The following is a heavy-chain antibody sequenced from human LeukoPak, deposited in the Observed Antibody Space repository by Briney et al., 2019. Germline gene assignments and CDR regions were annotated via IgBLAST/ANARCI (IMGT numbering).Heavy chain of an antibody. Sequence: HSETLSLTCTVSGGPISSGDYYWSWIRQPPGKGLEWIGNIYYRGSTDYNPSLKSRLTISIDTSKNQFSLRLSSVTAADTAVYFCTRDWALYVSDQGVPQGLFDDWGQGTLVTVSS. J-gene: IGHJ5*02. V-gene: IGHV4-30-4*01. CDR3: TRDWALYVSDQGVPQGLFDD. CDR1: GGPISSGDYY. D-gene: IGHD2/OR15-2a*01. CDR2: IYYRGST.